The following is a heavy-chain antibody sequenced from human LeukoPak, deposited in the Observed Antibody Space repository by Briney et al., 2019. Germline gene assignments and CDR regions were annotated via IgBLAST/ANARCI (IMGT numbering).Heavy chain of an antibody. CDR3: AGNYGPYYFDY. J-gene: IGHJ4*02. CDR2: IWHDGGNK. D-gene: IGHD3-10*01. CDR1: GFTFSNYG. V-gene: IGHV3-33*01. Sequence: PGRSLRLSCEASGFTFSNYGMHWVRQAPGKGLEWVAVIWHDGGNKYYADSVKGRFTISRDNSKNTLYLQMNSLRAEDTAVYYCAGNYGPYYFDYWGQGTLVTVSS.